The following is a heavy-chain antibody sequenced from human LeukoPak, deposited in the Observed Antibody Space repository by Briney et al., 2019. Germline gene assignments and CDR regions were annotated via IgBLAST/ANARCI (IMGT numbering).Heavy chain of an antibody. D-gene: IGHD3-16*01. CDR2: IYDSGKT. CDR1: GDSISSYH. CDR3: ARGGGTLDY. Sequence: SETLSLTCTVSGDSISSYHWSWIRQPPGKGLEWIGYIYDSGKTNYNASLISRVTISVDTSKNQFSLKLTSVTPADTAVYYCARGGGTLDYWGQGTLVTVSS. J-gene: IGHJ4*02. V-gene: IGHV4-59*01.